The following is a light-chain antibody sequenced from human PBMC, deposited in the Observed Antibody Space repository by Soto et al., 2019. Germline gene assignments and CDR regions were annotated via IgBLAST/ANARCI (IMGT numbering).Light chain of an antibody. Sequence: QSALTQPASVSGSPGQSITISCTGTSSDVGGYNYVSWYQQHPGKAPKLMIYDVGNRPSGVSNRFSGSKSGNTASLTISGLQAEDEADYYCSSYTSRSTLVFGTGTKLTVL. J-gene: IGLJ1*01. V-gene: IGLV2-14*01. CDR1: SSDVGGYNY. CDR2: DVG. CDR3: SSYTSRSTLV.